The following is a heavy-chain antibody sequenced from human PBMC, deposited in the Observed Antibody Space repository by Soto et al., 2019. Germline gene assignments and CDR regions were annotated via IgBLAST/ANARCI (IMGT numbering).Heavy chain of an antibody. V-gene: IGHV1-58*01. CDR1: GFTFTSSA. D-gene: IGHD1-26*01. J-gene: IGHJ4*02. CDR2: IVVGSGNT. CDR3: AADPPYSGSYY. Sequence: QMPLVQSGPEVKKPGTSVKVSCKASGFTFTSSAVQWVRQARGQRLEWIGWIVVGSGNTNYAQKFQERVTITRDMSTSTAYMELSSLRSEDTAVYYCAADPPYSGSYYWGQGTLVTVSS.